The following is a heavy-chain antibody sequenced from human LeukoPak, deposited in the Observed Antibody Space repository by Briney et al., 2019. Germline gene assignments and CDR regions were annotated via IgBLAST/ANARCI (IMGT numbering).Heavy chain of an antibody. Sequence: ASVKVSCKASGYTFTDYYMHWVRQAPGQGLEWMGWINPKSGGRSYAQRFQGRVTMTRDTSISTAYMELSRLRSEDTAVYYCASYHRIVGPWVYYFDYWGQGTLVTVSS. V-gene: IGHV1-2*02. J-gene: IGHJ4*02. CDR2: INPKSGGR. CDR1: GYTFTDYY. D-gene: IGHD1-26*01. CDR3: ASYHRIVGPWVYYFDY.